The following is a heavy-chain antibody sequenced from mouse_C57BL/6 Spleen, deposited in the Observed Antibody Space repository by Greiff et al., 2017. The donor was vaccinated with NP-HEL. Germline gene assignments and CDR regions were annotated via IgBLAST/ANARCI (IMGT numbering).Heavy chain of an antibody. CDR2: ISSGGSYT. V-gene: IGHV5-6*01. CDR3: ARQEDWYFDV. Sequence: EVKLVESGGDLVKPGGSLKLSCAASGFTFSSYGMSWVRQTPDKRLEWVATISSGGSYTYYPDSVKGRFPISRDNAKNTLYLQMSSLKSEDTAMYYCARQEDWYFDVWGTGTTVTVSS. J-gene: IGHJ1*03. CDR1: GFTFSSYG.